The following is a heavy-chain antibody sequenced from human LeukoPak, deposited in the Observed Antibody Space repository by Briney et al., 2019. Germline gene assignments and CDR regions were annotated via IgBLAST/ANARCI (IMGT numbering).Heavy chain of an antibody. D-gene: IGHD1-14*01. CDR2: ICTDGRV. CDR3: ARSGGWSWFDP. CDR1: GGSLTSYC. V-gene: IGHV4-4*07. J-gene: IGHJ5*02. Sequence: PSETLSLSCSVSGGSLTSYCWAWIRQSAGKGLQWIGRICTDGRVSYNPSLKSRVTMSVDTSRSQFSLNLISVTAEDTAVYYCARSGGWSWFDPWGQGTRVTVSS.